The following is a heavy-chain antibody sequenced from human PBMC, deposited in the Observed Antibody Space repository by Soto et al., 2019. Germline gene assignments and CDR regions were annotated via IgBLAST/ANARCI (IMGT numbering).Heavy chain of an antibody. CDR3: ARTDRAIFYGMDV. Sequence: PSETLSLTCAVYVGSFSAYYWSLIRQPPGKGLEWIGEIDHSGSTNYNPSLESRVTISVDTSKNQFSLKVSSVTAADTAVYHCARTDRAIFYGMDVWGQGTTVTVSS. CDR2: IDHSGST. J-gene: IGHJ6*02. V-gene: IGHV4-34*01. D-gene: IGHD3-22*01. CDR1: VGSFSAYY.